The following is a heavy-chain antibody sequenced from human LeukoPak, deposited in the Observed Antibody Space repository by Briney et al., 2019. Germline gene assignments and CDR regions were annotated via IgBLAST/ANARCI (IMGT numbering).Heavy chain of an antibody. Sequence: SETLSLTCTVSGGSISNYYWSWIRQPPGRGLEWIGHIHSSGSTDNNPSLKSRVTISIDTSKNQFSLKLYSVTAADTAAYYCARHWGLPLSGTTYHYHYMDVWGKGTTVTVSS. CDR1: GGSISNYY. J-gene: IGHJ6*03. V-gene: IGHV4-59*08. CDR2: IHSSGST. CDR3: ARHWGLPLSGTTYHYHYMDV. D-gene: IGHD1-20*01.